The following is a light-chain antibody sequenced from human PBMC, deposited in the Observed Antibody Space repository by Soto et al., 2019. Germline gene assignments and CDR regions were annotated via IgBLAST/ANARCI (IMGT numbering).Light chain of an antibody. CDR1: SSDVGSYNL. J-gene: IGLJ1*01. CDR2: EVS. V-gene: IGLV2-23*02. CDR3: CSYAGSSTSLYV. Sequence: QSVLTQPASVSGSPGQSITISCTGTSSDVGSYNLVSWYQQHPGKAPKLMIYEVSKRPSGVSNRFSGSKSGNTASLTISGLRAEDEADYYCCSYAGSSTSLYVFGTGTKVTVL.